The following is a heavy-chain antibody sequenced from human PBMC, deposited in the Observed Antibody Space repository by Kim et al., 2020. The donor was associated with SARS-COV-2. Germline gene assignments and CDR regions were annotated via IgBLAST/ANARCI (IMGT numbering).Heavy chain of an antibody. CDR2: IWYDGSNK. V-gene: IGHV3-33*06. CDR1: GFTFSSYG. Sequence: GGSLRLSCAASGFTFSSYGMHWVRQAPGKGLEWVAVIWYDGSNKYYADSVKGRFTISRDNSKNTLYLQMNSLRAEDTAVYYCAKGTDIRRDGYFDYWGQGTLVTVSS. CDR3: AKGTDIRRDGYFDY. J-gene: IGHJ4*02.